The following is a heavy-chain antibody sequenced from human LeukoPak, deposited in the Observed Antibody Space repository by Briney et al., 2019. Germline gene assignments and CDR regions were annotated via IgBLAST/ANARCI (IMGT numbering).Heavy chain of an antibody. D-gene: IGHD1-26*01. Sequence: PSETLSLTCAVYGGSFSGYYWSWIRQPPGKGLEWIGEINHSGSTNYNPSLKSRVTISVDTSKNQFSLKLSSVTAADTAVYYCARDRVGAPHFDYWGQGTLVTVSS. CDR1: GGSFSGYY. V-gene: IGHV4-34*01. J-gene: IGHJ4*02. CDR3: ARDRVGAPHFDY. CDR2: INHSGST.